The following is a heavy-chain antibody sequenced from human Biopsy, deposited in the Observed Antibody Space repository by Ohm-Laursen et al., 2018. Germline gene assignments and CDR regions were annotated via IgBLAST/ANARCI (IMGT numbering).Heavy chain of an antibody. Sequence: SETLSLTCTVSGGSLSSYYWSWIRQPAGKGLEWIGRIYSSGSTNYNPSLKSRVTLSMDTSKRQFSLKLSFVTAADTAVYYCARWTPEYDSSRYYLDAFDIWSQGTKVTVSS. V-gene: IGHV4-4*07. CDR2: IYSSGST. CDR3: ARWTPEYDSSRYYLDAFDI. J-gene: IGHJ3*02. D-gene: IGHD3-22*01. CDR1: GGSLSSYY.